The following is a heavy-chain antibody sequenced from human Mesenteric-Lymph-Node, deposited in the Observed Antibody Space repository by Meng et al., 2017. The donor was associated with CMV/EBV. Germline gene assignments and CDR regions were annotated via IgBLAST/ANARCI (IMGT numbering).Heavy chain of an antibody. V-gene: IGHV4-59*08. Sequence: VSGGSISGYYWSWIRQPPGKGLEWIGYIYYTGSTEYNPSLKSRVTISLDTSGNQFSLKLNYVTAADTAVYYCARYNYCSGGRCFYDHWGQGALVTVSS. CDR3: ARYNYCSGGRCFYDH. CDR2: IYYTGST. J-gene: IGHJ4*02. D-gene: IGHD2-15*01. CDR1: GGSISGYY.